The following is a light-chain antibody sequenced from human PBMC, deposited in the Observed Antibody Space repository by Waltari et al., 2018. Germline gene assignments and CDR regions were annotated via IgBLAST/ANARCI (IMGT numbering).Light chain of an antibody. CDR1: ESVSRY. V-gene: IGKV3-11*01. J-gene: IGKJ4*01. CDR2: EAS. Sequence: IVLTQSPATLSLSPGERATLSCRASESVSRYLAWYQQKPGQAPRLLIYEASNRATGIPARFSGSGSGTDFTLTISSLEPEDFAVYYCQHRSDRPLTFGGGTKVEIK. CDR3: QHRSDRPLT.